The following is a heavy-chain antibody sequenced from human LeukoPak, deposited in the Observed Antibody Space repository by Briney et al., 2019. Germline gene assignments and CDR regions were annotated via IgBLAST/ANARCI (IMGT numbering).Heavy chain of an antibody. CDR1: GFTFSGSA. CDR2: IRSTANGYAT. Sequence: GGSLRLSCAASGFTFSGSALHWVRQASGKGLEWVGRIRSTANGYATAYAASVKGRFTISRDDSKNAAYLQMDSLKTEDTAVYYCTGNYYGSGSYADFDYWGQGTLVTVSS. D-gene: IGHD3-10*01. CDR3: TGNYYGSGSYADFDY. J-gene: IGHJ4*02. V-gene: IGHV3-73*01.